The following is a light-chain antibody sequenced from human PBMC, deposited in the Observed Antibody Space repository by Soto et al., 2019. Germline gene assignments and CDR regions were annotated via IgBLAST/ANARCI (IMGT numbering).Light chain of an antibody. Sequence: EIVLTQSPGTLSLSPGERATLSCRASQSVSSSYLAWYQQKTGQAPRLLIYGASSRATGIPDRFSGSGSGTDFTLTISRLEPEDFAVYYCQQYCSSPPFTFGGGTQVEIK. CDR1: QSVSSSY. V-gene: IGKV3-20*01. CDR3: QQYCSSPPFT. CDR2: GAS. J-gene: IGKJ4*01.